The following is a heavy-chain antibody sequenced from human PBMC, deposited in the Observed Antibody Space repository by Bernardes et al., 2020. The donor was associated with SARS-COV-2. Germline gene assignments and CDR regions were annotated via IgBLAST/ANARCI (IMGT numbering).Heavy chain of an antibody. CDR3: ATVLCTGSGRFCAGFDF. Sequence: ASVKVSCKTSGYTFTNYGIGWVRQAPGQGLQWLGWISGFNDKTANALKLQRSVTMTTDTSTRTAYMELRSLRSADTAVYYCATVLCTGSGRFCAGFDFWGQGKMVTVSS. CDR1: GYTFTNYG. D-gene: IGHD2-8*02. V-gene: IGHV1-18*01. J-gene: IGHJ3*01. CDR2: ISGFNDKT.